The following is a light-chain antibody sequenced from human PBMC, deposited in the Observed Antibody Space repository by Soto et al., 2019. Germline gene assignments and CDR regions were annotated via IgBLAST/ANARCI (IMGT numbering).Light chain of an antibody. V-gene: IGKV1-39*01. CDR2: TAS. CDR1: QSASTY. CDR3: QQYETFSGT. J-gene: IGKJ1*01. Sequence: DIQMTQSPSSLSASVGDRVTITFRASQSASTYLNWYQHKPGKAPKLLMNTASTLQSGVPSRFSGSGSGTEFSLTISSLQPDDSATYYCQQYETFSGTFGPGTKVDIK.